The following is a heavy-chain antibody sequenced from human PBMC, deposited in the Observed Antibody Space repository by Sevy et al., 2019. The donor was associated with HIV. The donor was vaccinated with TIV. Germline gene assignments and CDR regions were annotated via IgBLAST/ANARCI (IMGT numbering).Heavy chain of an antibody. D-gene: IGHD1-1*01. J-gene: IGHJ4*02. V-gene: IGHV3-48*01. Sequence: GGPLRLSCAASGFTFSTYGMNWVRQAPGQGLEWVSYISSNGNTIYYADSVKGRFTVSRDNAKNSVYLQMNSLRVEDTAVYYCVRSFTTQDYWGQGTLVTVSS. CDR2: ISSNGNTI. CDR3: VRSFTTQDY. CDR1: GFTFSTYG.